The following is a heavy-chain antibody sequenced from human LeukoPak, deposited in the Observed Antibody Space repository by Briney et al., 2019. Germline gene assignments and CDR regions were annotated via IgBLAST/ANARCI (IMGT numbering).Heavy chain of an antibody. D-gene: IGHD3-22*01. V-gene: IGHV3-48*01. J-gene: IGHJ4*02. CDR3: ARDWYYYDSSGSCFDY. Sequence: PGGSLRLSXAASGFTFSRSNMNWVSQAPGKGLEWVSYISSSSSTIYYADSVKGRFTVSRDNAKNSLYLQMNSLRAEDTAVYYCARDWYYYDSSGSCFDYWGQGTLVTVSS. CDR1: GFTFSRSN. CDR2: ISSSSSTI.